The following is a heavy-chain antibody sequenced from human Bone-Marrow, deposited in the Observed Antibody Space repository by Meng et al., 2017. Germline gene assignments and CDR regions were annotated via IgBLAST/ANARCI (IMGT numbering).Heavy chain of an antibody. V-gene: IGHV4-39*07. Sequence: SETLSLTCTVSGGSISRSNYYWGWVRQPPGKGLEWIGSIYYSGNTFYNPSLKSRVTISVDTSKNHFSLKLSSVTAADTAVYYCARASGRSNYYANHDAFDIWGQGTMVTVSS. J-gene: IGHJ3*02. D-gene: IGHD3-22*01. CDR1: GGSISRSNYY. CDR3: ARASGRSNYYANHDAFDI. CDR2: IYYSGNT.